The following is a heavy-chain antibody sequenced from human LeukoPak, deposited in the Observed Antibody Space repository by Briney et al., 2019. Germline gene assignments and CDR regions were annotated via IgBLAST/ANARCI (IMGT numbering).Heavy chain of an antibody. J-gene: IGHJ2*01. D-gene: IGHD2-15*01. CDR3: ARDGGYWYFDL. V-gene: IGHV3-48*01. CDR1: GFTFSSYS. CDR2: ISSSSSTI. Sequence: GGSLRLSCAASGFTFSSYSMNWVRQAPGKGLEWVSYISSSSSTIYYADSVKGRFTLSRDNSKNTLYLQMNSLSAEDTAVYYCARDGGYWYFDLWGRGTLVTVSS.